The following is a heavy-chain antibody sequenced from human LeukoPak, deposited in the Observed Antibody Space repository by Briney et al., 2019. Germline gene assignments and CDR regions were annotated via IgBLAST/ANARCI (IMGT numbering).Heavy chain of an antibody. J-gene: IGHJ4*02. CDR2: ISSGSNNI. CDR3: ARDGQMRSGWYFHY. D-gene: IGHD6-19*01. Sequence: GGSLRLSCVASGFTFSDYSMNWVRQAPGKGLEWVSYISSGSNNIWYADSVKGRFTISRDDAKNSLYLQMNSLRAEDTAVYYCARDGQMRSGWYFHYWGLGTLVTVSS. CDR1: GFTFSDYS. V-gene: IGHV3-48*01.